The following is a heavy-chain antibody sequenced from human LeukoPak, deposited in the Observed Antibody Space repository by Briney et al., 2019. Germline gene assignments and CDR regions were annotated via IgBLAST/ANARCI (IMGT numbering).Heavy chain of an antibody. CDR2: IYDSGTT. CDR1: GGSISSGDYY. V-gene: IGHV4-30-4*01. D-gene: IGHD2-21*02. CDR3: GNFVVLTANYVCDL. J-gene: IGHJ3*01. Sequence: SETLSLTCTVSGGSISSGDYYWRWVRQPPGKGLEWIAYIYDSGTTYYNPSLKSPLTISVDPSKKQFSLELSSGAAADTAGYFCGNFVVLTANYVCDLWRQGTMVTVSS.